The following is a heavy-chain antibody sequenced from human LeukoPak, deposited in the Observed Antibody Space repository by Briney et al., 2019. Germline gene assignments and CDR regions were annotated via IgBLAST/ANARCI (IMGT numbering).Heavy chain of an antibody. CDR2: ISSSGGRT. CDR3: AREGPVSGSYLPDAFDI. V-gene: IGHV3-64*01. CDR1: GFTFSSYA. Sequence: TGGSLRLSCAASGFTFSSYAVHWVRQAPGKGLEYVSAISSSGGRTYYANSVNGRFTISRDNSKNTLYLQMGSLRAEDMAVYYCAREGPVSGSYLPDAFDIWGQGTMVTVSS. J-gene: IGHJ3*02. D-gene: IGHD1-26*01.